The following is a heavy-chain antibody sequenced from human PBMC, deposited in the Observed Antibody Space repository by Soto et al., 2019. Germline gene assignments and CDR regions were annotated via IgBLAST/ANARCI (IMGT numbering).Heavy chain of an antibody. CDR2: INHSGST. CDR1: GGSFSGYY. CDR3: ARHEAEYYYDSSGYYLDY. V-gene: IGHV4-34*01. J-gene: IGHJ4*02. D-gene: IGHD3-22*01. Sequence: SETLSLTCAVYGGSFSGYYWRWIRQPPGKGLEWIGEINHSGSTNYNPALKSRVTISVDTSKNQFSLKLSSVTAADTAVYYCARHEAEYYYDSSGYYLDYWGQGTLVTVSS.